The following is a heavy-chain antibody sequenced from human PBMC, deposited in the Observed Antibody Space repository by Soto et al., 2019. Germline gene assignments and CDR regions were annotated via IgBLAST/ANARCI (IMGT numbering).Heavy chain of an antibody. D-gene: IGHD3-10*01. CDR1: GFTFNNYA. CDR3: AKGRGGSGSLTPRVDF. Sequence: EVQLLESGGGLVQPGGSLRLSCAASGFTFNNYAMTWVRQAPGKGLEWVSAISGGGDTTSYADSVKGRFTVSRYGSKKTLYLQMSSLRAEDTALYYCAKGRGGSGSLTPRVDFWGQGTLVTVSS. CDR2: ISGGGDTT. J-gene: IGHJ4*02. V-gene: IGHV3-23*01.